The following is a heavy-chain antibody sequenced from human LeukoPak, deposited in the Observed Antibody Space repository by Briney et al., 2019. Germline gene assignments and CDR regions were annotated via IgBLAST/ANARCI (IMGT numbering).Heavy chain of an antibody. CDR1: GFTFRTYS. CDR2: ISCSSSYI. CDR3: ARDGVSVVPAEYLTFDY. D-gene: IGHD2-2*01. V-gene: IGHV3-21*06. Sequence: GGSLRLSCAASGFTFRTYSMNWVRQAPGKGLEWVSSISCSSSYIYYADSVKGRFTISRDNAKNSLYLQMNSLRAEDTAVYYCARDGVSVVPAEYLTFDYWGQGTLVTVSS. J-gene: IGHJ4*02.